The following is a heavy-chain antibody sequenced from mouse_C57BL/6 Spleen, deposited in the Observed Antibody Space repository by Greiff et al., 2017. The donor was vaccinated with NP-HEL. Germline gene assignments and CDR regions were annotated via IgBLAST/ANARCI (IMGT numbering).Heavy chain of an antibody. CDR1: GYTFTSYG. V-gene: IGHV1-72*01. J-gene: IGHJ1*03. Sequence: QVQLQQPGAELVKPGASVKLSCKASGYTFTSYGMHWVKQRPGRGLEWIGRIDPNSGGTKYNEKFKSKATLTGDKPYSTAYMQLSSLTSEDSAVYYCARGDNWPHWYFDVWGKGTTVTVSS. D-gene: IGHD4-1*01. CDR3: ARGDNWPHWYFDV. CDR2: IDPNSGGT.